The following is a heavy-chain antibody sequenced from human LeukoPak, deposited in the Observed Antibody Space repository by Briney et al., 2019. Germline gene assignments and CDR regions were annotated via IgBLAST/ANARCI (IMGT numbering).Heavy chain of an antibody. Sequence: SETLSLTCTVSGGSISSYYWSWIRQPPGKGLEWIGYIYYSGSTNYNPSLKSRVTISVDTSKNQFSLKLSSVTAADTAVYYCARRVATITAGHYYYYGMDVWGQGTTVTVSS. D-gene: IGHD5-12*01. J-gene: IGHJ6*02. CDR2: IYYSGST. CDR3: ARRVATITAGHYYYYGMDV. V-gene: IGHV4-59*08. CDR1: GGSISSYY.